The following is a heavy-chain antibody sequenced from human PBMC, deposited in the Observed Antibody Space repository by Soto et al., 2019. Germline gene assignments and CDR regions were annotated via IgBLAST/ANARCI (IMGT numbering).Heavy chain of an antibody. CDR2: ISSSSSTI. V-gene: IGHV3-48*02. Sequence: GGSLRLSCAASALSFTSFNMNWIRQAPGKGPEWVSYISSSSSTIYYVDSVKGRFSISRDNAKSSLYLQMNSLRDEDTAVYYCARSATFYYDGSGFYDNYFYPWGLGTLVTVSS. D-gene: IGHD3-22*01. CDR1: ALSFTSFN. CDR3: ARSATFYYDGSGFYDNYFYP. J-gene: IGHJ5*02.